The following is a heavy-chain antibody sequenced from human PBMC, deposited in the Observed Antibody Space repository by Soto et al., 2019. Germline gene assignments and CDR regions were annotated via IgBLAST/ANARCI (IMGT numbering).Heavy chain of an antibody. J-gene: IGHJ5*02. D-gene: IGHD3-9*01. CDR2: INPNSGGT. CDR1: GYTFTGYY. V-gene: IGHV1-2*02. CDR3: AREGYDILTGYYVCNWFDP. Sequence: ASVKVSCKASGYTFTGYYMHWVRQAPGQGLEWMGWINPNSGGTNYAQKFQGRVTMTRDTSISTAYMEPSRLRSDDTAVYYCAREGYDILTGYYVCNWFDPWGQGTLVTVSS.